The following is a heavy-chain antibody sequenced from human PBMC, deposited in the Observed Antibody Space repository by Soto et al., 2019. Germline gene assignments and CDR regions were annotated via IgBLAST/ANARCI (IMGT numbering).Heavy chain of an antibody. CDR1: GFTFSSYA. CDR2: ISYDGSNK. CDR3: AREIERLFGC. D-gene: IGHD3-3*01. J-gene: IGHJ4*02. V-gene: IGHV3-30-3*01. Sequence: QVQLVESGGGVVQPGRSLRLSCAASGFTFSSYAMHWVRQAPGKGLEWVAVISYDGSNKYYADSVKGRFTISRDNSKNTLYLQMNSLRAEDTAVHFCAREIERLFGCWGQGTLITVSS.